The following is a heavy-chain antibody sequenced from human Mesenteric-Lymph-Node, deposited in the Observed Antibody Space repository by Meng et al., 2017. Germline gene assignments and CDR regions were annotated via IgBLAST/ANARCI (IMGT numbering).Heavy chain of an antibody. J-gene: IGHJ4*02. CDR3: ARDRGEVGATIAYYFDY. Sequence: GESLKISCAASGFTFSDYAMSWVRQAPGKGLEWVSSITRGGSTFHADSVKGRFTISRDNSKNTLSLQMNSLRVEDTAVYYCARDRGEVGATIAYYFDYWGQGTLVTVSS. CDR2: ITRGGST. V-gene: IGHV3-66*02. CDR1: GFTFSDYA. D-gene: IGHD1-26*01.